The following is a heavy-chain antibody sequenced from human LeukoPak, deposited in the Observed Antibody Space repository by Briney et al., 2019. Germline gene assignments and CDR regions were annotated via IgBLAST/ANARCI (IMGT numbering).Heavy chain of an antibody. V-gene: IGHV3-30*04. Sequence: PGRSLRLSCAASRFTFSNYAMHWVRQAPGKGLEWVAVISYDGSDKFYADSVQGRFTVSRDNSNNTLYLQMNSLRLEDTAVYSCVCAAAGPHWTYFDYWGQGTLVTVSS. J-gene: IGHJ4*02. CDR3: VCAAAGPHWTYFDY. D-gene: IGHD6-13*01. CDR2: ISYDGSDK. CDR1: RFTFSNYA.